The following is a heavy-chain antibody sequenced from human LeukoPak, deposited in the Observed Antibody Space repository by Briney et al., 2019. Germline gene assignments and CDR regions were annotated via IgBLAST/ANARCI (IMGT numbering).Heavy chain of an antibody. D-gene: IGHD6-19*01. Sequence: TGGSLRLSCAASGFTFSSYAMSWVRQAPGKGLEWVSAISGSGGSTYYADSVKGRFTISRDNSKNTLYLQMNSLRAEDTAVYYCAKIKGIGRYSSGWYGGPWYWGQGTLVTVSS. V-gene: IGHV3-23*01. J-gene: IGHJ4*02. CDR3: AKIKGIGRYSSGWYGGPWY. CDR1: GFTFSSYA. CDR2: ISGSGGST.